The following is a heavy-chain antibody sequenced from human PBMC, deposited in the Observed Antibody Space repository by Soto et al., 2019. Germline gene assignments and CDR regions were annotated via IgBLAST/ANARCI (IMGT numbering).Heavy chain of an antibody. CDR1: GFTFSDYD. CDR3: ARALGYSSGRPLDS. CDR2: IGRTGDT. J-gene: IGHJ4*02. D-gene: IGHD5-18*01. Sequence: EVQLVESGGVLVQPGGSLRLSCAASGFTFSDYDMHWVRQVTGKGLEWVSGIGRTGDTYYTGSVRGRFTNSRENAKNSLYLQMNSLRAEDTAVYYCARALGYSSGRPLDSWGQGTLVTVSS. V-gene: IGHV3-13*01.